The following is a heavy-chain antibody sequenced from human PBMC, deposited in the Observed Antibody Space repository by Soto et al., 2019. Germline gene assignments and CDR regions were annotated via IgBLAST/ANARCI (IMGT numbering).Heavy chain of an antibody. V-gene: IGHV1-69*12. Sequence: QVQLVQSGAEVKKPGSLVKVSCKASGGTFSSYAISWVRQAPGQGLEWMGGIIPLFGRANYAQKFQGRVTITAAASTSTAYMGLSSLRSEATGVYYCAQTLGLAAAGPGRFDLWGRGALVAVSS. CDR2: IIPLFGRA. CDR1: GGTFSSYA. D-gene: IGHD6-25*01. CDR3: AQTLGLAAAGPGRFDL. J-gene: IGHJ2*01.